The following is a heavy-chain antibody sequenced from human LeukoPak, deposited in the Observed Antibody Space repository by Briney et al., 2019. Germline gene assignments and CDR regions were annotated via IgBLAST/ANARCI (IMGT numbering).Heavy chain of an antibody. V-gene: IGHV4-39*01. CDR1: GGSISSSSYY. J-gene: IGHJ4*02. Sequence: KPSETLSLTCTVSGGSISSSSYYWGWIRQPPGKGLEWIGSIYYSGSTYYNPSLKSRVTISVDTSKNQFSLKLSSVTAADTAVYYCARGLLNYDILTGYSSREYYFDYWGQGTLVTVSS. CDR3: ARGLLNYDILTGYSSREYYFDY. CDR2: IYYSGST. D-gene: IGHD3-9*01.